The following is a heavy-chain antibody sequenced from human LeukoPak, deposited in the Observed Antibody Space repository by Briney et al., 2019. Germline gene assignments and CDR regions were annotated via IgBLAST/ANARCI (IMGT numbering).Heavy chain of an antibody. J-gene: IGHJ3*01. CDR3: ARPANVYYASDAFDL. D-gene: IGHD2-8*01. CDR1: GYNFINYA. V-gene: IGHV1-18*01. CDR2: ISAYTGHT. Sequence: ASVKVSCKASGYNFINYAINWVRQAPGQGLEWMGWISAYTGHTNYAQKFQGRVTMTANTSTNTASMELRSLRSDDTAVYYCARPANVYYASDAFDLWGQGTMVTVSS.